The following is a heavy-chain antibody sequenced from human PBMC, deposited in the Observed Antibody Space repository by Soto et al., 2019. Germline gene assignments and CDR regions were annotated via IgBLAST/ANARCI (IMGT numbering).Heavy chain of an antibody. Sequence: PGGSLRLSCAASGFTFSSYDMHWVRQATGKGLEWVSAIGTAGDTYYPGSVKGRFTISRENAKNSLYLQMNSLRAGDTAVYYCARDGGDARGFDYWGQGTLVTLSS. CDR1: GFTFSSYD. J-gene: IGHJ4*02. CDR3: ARDGGDARGFDY. CDR2: IGTAGDT. V-gene: IGHV3-13*04. D-gene: IGHD2-21*02.